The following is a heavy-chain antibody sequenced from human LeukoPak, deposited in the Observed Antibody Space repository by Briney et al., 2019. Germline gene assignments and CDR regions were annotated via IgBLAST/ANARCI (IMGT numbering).Heavy chain of an antibody. Sequence: PGGSLRLSCAASGFTFDRFTIHWVRQTPGKGLEWVSLINRRGYTFYADSVKGRFTISRDNSRNSVFLQMNSLRPEDTALYHCAKEVDCPSDCLFFHSGGEGTVVAVSA. CDR2: INRRGYT. V-gene: IGHV3-43*01. J-gene: IGHJ4*02. D-gene: IGHD2-21*02. CDR3: AKEVDCPSDCLFFHS. CDR1: GFTFDRFT.